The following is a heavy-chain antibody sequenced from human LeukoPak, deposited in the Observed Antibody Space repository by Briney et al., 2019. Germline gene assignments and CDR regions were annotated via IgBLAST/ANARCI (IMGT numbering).Heavy chain of an antibody. Sequence: NTSETLSLTYTVSGGSISSYSWSWIRQPPGKGLEWIGYIYYSGSTNYNASLKSRVTISVDTSKNQFSLKLRSVTAADTAVYYCARHDYDYVWGSYIFDFWGQGTLVTVSS. V-gene: IGHV4-59*08. CDR2: IYYSGST. CDR1: GGSISSYS. CDR3: ARHDYDYVWGSYIFDF. D-gene: IGHD3-16*01. J-gene: IGHJ4*02.